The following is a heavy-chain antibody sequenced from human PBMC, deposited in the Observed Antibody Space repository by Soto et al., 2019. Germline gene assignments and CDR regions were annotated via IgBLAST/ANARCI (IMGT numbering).Heavy chain of an antibody. CDR3: ARSFGDDGYSGYDYWIAY. CDR1: GFTFSSYW. J-gene: IGHJ4*02. D-gene: IGHD5-12*01. V-gene: IGHV3-74*01. Sequence: GGSLRLSCAASGFTFSSYWMHWVRQAPGKGLVWVSRINSDGSSTSYADSVKGRFTISRDNAKNTLYLQMNSPRAEDTAVYYCARSFGDDGYSGYDYWIAYWGRGSLVSVSS. CDR2: INSDGSST.